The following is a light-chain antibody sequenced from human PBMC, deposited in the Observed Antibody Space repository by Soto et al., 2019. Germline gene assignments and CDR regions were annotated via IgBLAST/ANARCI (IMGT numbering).Light chain of an antibody. V-gene: IGKV3-11*01. CDR3: QQRSNWPGT. CDR2: DAS. J-gene: IGKJ1*01. CDR1: QSVSSY. Sequence: EIVLTQYPATLSLSPGERATLSCRASQSVSSYLAWYQQKPGQAPRLLIYDASNRATGIPARFSGSGSGTDFTLTISSLEPEDFAVYYCQQRSNWPGTFGQGTKVDIK.